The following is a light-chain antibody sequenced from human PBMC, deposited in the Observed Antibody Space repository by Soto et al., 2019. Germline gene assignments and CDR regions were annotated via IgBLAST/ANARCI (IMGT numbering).Light chain of an antibody. V-gene: IGLV6-57*01. CDR1: SGSIASNF. J-gene: IGLJ3*02. CDR3: QSYDSTNPWV. Sequence: NFMLTQPHSVSESPGKTVTISCTRSSGSIASNFVQWYQQRPASSPTTVIYEDNQRPSGVPARFSGSIDRSSNSASLTISGLMTEDEADYYCQSYDSTNPWVFGGGTKGTVL. CDR2: EDN.